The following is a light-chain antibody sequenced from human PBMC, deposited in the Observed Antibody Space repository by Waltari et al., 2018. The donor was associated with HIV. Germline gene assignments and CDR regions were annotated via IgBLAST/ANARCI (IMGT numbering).Light chain of an antibody. Sequence: EIVLTQSPGTLSLSPGERATLPCRASQSVSSNYLAWYQQKPGQAPRLLIYDASSRATGIPDRFSGSGSGTDFTLTISRLEPEDFAVYYCQQYGSSPLTFGGGTKVEIK. V-gene: IGKV3-20*01. CDR2: DAS. J-gene: IGKJ4*01. CDR3: QQYGSSPLT. CDR1: QSVSSNY.